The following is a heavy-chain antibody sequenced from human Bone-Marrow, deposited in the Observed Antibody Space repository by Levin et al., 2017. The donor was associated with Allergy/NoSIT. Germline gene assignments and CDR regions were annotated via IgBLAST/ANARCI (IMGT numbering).Heavy chain of an antibody. J-gene: IGHJ4*02. CDR1: GFTFSSYA. V-gene: IGHV3-23*01. CDR2: ISGSGGST. Sequence: GESLKISCAASGFTFSSYAMSWVRQAPGKGLEWVSAISGSGGSTYYADSVKGRFTISRDNSKNTLYLQMNSLRAEDTAVYYCAKDMTTVTTGDYWGQGTLVTVSS. D-gene: IGHD4-17*01. CDR3: AKDMTTVTTGDY.